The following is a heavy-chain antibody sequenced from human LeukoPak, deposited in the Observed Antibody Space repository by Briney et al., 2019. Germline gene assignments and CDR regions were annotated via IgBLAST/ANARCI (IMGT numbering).Heavy chain of an antibody. CDR3: ARVPYSSSWSKENWFDP. Sequence: PGGSLRLSCAASGFTFSDYYMSWIRQAPGKGLEWVSYISSSGSTIYYADSVKGRLTISRDNAKNSLYLQMNSLRAEDTAVYYCARVPYSSSWSKENWFDPWGQGTLVTVSS. CDR2: ISSSGSTI. CDR1: GFTFSDYY. V-gene: IGHV3-11*01. D-gene: IGHD6-13*01. J-gene: IGHJ5*02.